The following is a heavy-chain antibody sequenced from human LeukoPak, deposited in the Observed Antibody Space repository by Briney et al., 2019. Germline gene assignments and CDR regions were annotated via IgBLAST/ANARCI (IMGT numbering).Heavy chain of an antibody. CDR1: GFTFSSYA. Sequence: PGRSLRLSCAASGFTFSSYAMHWVRQAPGKGLEWVAVISYDGSNKYYADSVKGRFTISRDNSKNTLYLQMNSLRAEDTAVYYCARVGTMIVVVTDFDYWGQGTLVTVSS. D-gene: IGHD3-22*01. CDR3: ARVGTMIVVVTDFDY. V-gene: IGHV3-30-3*01. J-gene: IGHJ4*02. CDR2: ISYDGSNK.